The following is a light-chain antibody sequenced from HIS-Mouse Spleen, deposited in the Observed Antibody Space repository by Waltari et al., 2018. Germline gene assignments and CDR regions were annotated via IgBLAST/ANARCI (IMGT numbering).Light chain of an antibody. CDR1: NIGSKS. CDR2: DDS. J-gene: IGLJ2*01. V-gene: IGLV3-21*03. CDR3: QVWDSSSDHVV. Sequence: SYVLTQPPSVSVAPGKTARITCGGNNIGSKSVHWYQQKPGKAPGLVVYDDSDRPSGIPERFSGSNSGNTATLTISGVEAGDEADYYCQVWDSSSDHVVFGGGTKLTVL.